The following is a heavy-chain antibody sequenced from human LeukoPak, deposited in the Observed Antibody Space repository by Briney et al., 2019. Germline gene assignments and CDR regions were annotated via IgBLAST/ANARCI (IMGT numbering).Heavy chain of an antibody. D-gene: IGHD3-10*01. CDR2: IYYSGRT. J-gene: IGHJ6*03. V-gene: IGHV4-59*01. CDR1: GCSISSYY. CDR3: AARRAVRGARNDYYIDF. Sequence: SETLSLTCTVSGCSISSYYWSWIRQPPGKGLEWIVYIYYSGRTNSSPSLKSRVTISVDTSKTQFSVQLSSGTAADAAVYYCAARRAVRGARNDYYIDFWGKGTTVTVSS.